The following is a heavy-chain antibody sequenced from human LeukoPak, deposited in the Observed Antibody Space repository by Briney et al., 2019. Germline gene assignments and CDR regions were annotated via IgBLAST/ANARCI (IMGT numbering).Heavy chain of an antibody. CDR2: IYYSGST. Sequence: SETLSLTCTVSGGSISSSNYYWGWIRQPPGKGLDWIGSIYYSGSTDYNPSLKSRVTISVDTSKNQFSLKLSFVTAADTAVYYCARRMANVDAFDIWGQGTMVTVPS. CDR3: ARRMANVDAFDI. V-gene: IGHV4-39*01. CDR1: GGSISSSNYY. J-gene: IGHJ3*02. D-gene: IGHD2-8*01.